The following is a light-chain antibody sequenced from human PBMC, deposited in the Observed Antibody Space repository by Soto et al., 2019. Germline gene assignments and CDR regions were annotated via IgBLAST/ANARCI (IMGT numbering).Light chain of an antibody. CDR2: AAS. J-gene: IGKJ1*01. CDR3: QQSLSNLWT. Sequence: DIQMTQSPSSLSASVGDRVTITCRASQSINTYLNWYQQQPGKAPKVLIYAASSLQSGVPSRFSGSGSGTDFTLTISSLQTEDFATYYCQQSLSNLWTFGQGTKVEIK. CDR1: QSINTY. V-gene: IGKV1-39*01.